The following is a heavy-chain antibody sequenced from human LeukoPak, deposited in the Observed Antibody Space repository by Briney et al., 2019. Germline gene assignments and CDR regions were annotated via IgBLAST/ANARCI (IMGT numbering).Heavy chain of an antibody. D-gene: IGHD3-22*01. J-gene: IGHJ4*02. CDR2: INPRGGST. V-gene: IGHV1-46*01. CDR1: GYTLTSYH. CDR3: AREGGGPYYYDSSGYPLDY. Sequence: ASVKVSCKSSGYTLTSYHMHWVRQAPGQGLEWMGIINPRGGSTSYAQKFQGRVTMTRHTSTRTVYMELSSLRSEDPAVYYCAREGGGPYYYDSSGYPLDYWGQGTLVTVSS.